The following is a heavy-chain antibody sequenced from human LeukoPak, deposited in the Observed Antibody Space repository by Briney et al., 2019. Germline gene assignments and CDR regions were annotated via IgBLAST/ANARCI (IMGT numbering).Heavy chain of an antibody. J-gene: IGHJ6*02. CDR2: INHSGST. D-gene: IGHD4-11*01. CDR1: GGSFSGYY. V-gene: IGHV4-34*01. CDR3: ARAPLQYPFRHNYYYGMDV. Sequence: SETLSLTCAVYGGSFSGYYWSWIRQPPGKGLEWIGEINHSGSTNYNPSLKSRVTISVDTSKNQFSLKLSSVTAADTAVYYCARAPLQYPFRHNYYYGMDVWGQGTTVTVSS.